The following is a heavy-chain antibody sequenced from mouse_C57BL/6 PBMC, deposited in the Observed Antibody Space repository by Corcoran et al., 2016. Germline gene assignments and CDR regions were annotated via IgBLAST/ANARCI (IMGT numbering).Heavy chain of an antibody. J-gene: IGHJ1*03. CDR3: ARSTTHEGSYWYFDV. Sequence: QVQLKQSGAELVRPGASVKLSCKASGYTFTDYYINWVKQRPGQGLEWIARIYPGSGNTYYNEKFKGKATLTAEKSSSTAYMQLSSLTSEDSAVYFCARSTTHEGSYWYFDVWGTGTTVTVSS. V-gene: IGHV1-76*01. D-gene: IGHD2-13*01. CDR1: GYTFTDYY. CDR2: IYPGSGNT.